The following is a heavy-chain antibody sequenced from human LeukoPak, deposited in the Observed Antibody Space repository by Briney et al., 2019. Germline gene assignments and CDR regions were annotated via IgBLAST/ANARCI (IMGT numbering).Heavy chain of an antibody. V-gene: IGHV1-8*01. CDR2: MNPNSGNT. D-gene: IGHD3-22*01. J-gene: IGHJ6*02. CDR3: ARAYYYDSSGYYPEGYYYYYGIYV. Sequence: GASVTVSCKASGYTFTSYDINWVRQAPGQGLEWMGWMNPNSGNTGYAQKFQGRVTMTRNTSISTAHMELSSLRSEDTAVYYCARAYYYDSSGYYPEGYYYYYGIYVWGQGTTVTVSS. CDR1: GYTFTSYD.